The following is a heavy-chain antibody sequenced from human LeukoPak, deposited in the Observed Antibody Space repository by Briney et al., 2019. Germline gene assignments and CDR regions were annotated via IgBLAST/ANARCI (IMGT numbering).Heavy chain of an antibody. V-gene: IGHV4-59*08. CDR1: GGSISSYY. D-gene: IGHD6-13*01. CDR3: ARTPGIAALYYFDC. Sequence: SETLPLTCTVSGGSISSYYWSWIRQPPGKGLEWIGYIYYSGSTNYNPSLKSRVTISVDTSKNQFSLKLSSVTAADTAVYYCARTPGIAALYYFDCWGQGTLVTVSS. J-gene: IGHJ4*02. CDR2: IYYSGST.